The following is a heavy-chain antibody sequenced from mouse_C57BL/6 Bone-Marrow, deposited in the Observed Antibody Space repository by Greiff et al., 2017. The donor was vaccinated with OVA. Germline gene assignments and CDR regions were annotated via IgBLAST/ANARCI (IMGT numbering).Heavy chain of an antibody. Sequence: QVQLQQSGAELARPGASVKLSCKASGYTFTSYGISWVKQRTGQGLEWIGEIYPRSGNTYYNEKFKGKGTLTADKSSSTAYMELRSLTSEDSAVYFCARGGAYYSNYDYWGQGTTLTVSA. CDR2: IYPRSGNT. D-gene: IGHD2-5*01. V-gene: IGHV1-81*01. CDR1: GYTFTSYG. J-gene: IGHJ2*01. CDR3: ARGGAYYSNYDY.